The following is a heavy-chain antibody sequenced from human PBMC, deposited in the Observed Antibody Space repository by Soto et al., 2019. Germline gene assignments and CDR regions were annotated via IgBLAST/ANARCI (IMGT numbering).Heavy chain of an antibody. CDR1: GGSFSGYY. CDR2: INHSGST. V-gene: IGHV4-34*01. D-gene: IGHD2-2*01. CDR3: ARGRRRYRSSTSCSYNWLDP. Sequence: SETLSLTCAVYGGSFSGYYWSWIRQPPGKGLEWIGEINHSGSTNYNPSLKSRVTISVDTPKNQFSLKLSSVTASATSVYYFARGRRRYRSSTSCSYNWLDPWGKGTLVTVSS. J-gene: IGHJ5*02.